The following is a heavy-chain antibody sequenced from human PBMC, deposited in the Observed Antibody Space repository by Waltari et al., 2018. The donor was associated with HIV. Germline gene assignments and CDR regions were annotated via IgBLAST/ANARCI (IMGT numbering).Heavy chain of an antibody. V-gene: IGHV3-9*01. D-gene: IGHD6-19*01. CDR1: GFTFDDYA. J-gene: IGHJ5*02. Sequence: EVQLVESGGGLVQPGRSLRLSCAASGFTFDDYARHWVRQPPGKGLEWVSGISWNSGSIDYADSVKGRFTISRDNTKNSLYLQMNSVRAEDTALYYCAKDRGPFIAVAGTWGQGTLVTVSS. CDR2: ISWNSGSI. CDR3: AKDRGPFIAVAGT.